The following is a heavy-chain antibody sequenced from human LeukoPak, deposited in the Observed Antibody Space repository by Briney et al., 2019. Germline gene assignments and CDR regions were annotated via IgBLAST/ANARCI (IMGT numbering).Heavy chain of an antibody. CDR2: INHSGST. D-gene: IGHD3-10*01. CDR3: ASPPGGY. V-gene: IGHV4-34*01. J-gene: IGHJ4*02. CDR1: GGSFSVYY. Sequence: SETLSLTCAVYGGSFSVYYGSWIPQPPGEGLECSWEINHSGSTNYNSSLKRRATISVHASKNQFSLSLSSVTAADTAVYYCASPPGGYWGQGNLVPVSS.